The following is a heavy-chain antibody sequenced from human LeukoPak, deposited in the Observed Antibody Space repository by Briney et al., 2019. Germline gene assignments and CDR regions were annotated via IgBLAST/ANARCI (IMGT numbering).Heavy chain of an antibody. CDR2: IYSSSHYI. CDR1: GFNFSSYI. CDR3: ARVFVVVPGATRNYHYMDV. V-gene: IGHV3-21*01. J-gene: IGHJ6*03. Sequence: GGSLRLSCEGSGFNFSSYIMQWVRQAPGKGLEWVSSIYSSSHYIYYADSVKGRFTISRDNAKSSLYLQMNSLRAEDTAVYYCARVFVVVPGATRNYHYMDVWGKGTTVTVSS. D-gene: IGHD2-2*01.